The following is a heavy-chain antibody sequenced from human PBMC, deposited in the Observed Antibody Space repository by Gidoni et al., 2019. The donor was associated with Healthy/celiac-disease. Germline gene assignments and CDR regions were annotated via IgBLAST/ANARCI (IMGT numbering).Heavy chain of an antibody. J-gene: IGHJ4*02. CDR2: ISAYNGNT. CDR1: GYTFTSYG. D-gene: IGHD2-2*03. Sequence: QVQLVQSGAEVKKPGASVKVSCKASGYTFTSYGISWVRQAPGQGLEWMGWISAYNGNTNYAQKLQGRVTMTTDTSTSTAYMELRSLRSDDTAVYYCARDLGLDIVVVPAAQPSNYWGQGTLVTVSS. CDR3: ARDLGLDIVVVPAAQPSNY. V-gene: IGHV1-18*01.